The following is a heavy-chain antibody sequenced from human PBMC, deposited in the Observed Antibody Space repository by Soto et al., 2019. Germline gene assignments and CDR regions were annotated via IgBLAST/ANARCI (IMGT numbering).Heavy chain of an antibody. CDR1: GFTFSNAW. CDR2: IKSKTDGGTT. Sequence: PGGSLRLSCAASGFTFSNAWMNWVRQAPGKGLEWVGRIKSKTDGGTTDYAAPVKGRFTISRDDSKNTLYLQMNSLKTEDTAVYYCTTQQLVGRTYYYGMDVWGQGTTVTVSS. CDR3: TTQQLVGRTYYYGMDV. V-gene: IGHV3-15*07. D-gene: IGHD6-13*01. J-gene: IGHJ6*02.